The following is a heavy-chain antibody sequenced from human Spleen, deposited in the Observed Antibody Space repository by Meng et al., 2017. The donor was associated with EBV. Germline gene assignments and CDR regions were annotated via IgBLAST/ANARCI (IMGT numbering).Heavy chain of an antibody. J-gene: IGHJ4*02. Sequence: QVQLQESGPGLVKPSXXLSLTCTVSGGSISSSSYYWGWSRQPPGKGLEWIGSIYYSGSTYYNPSLKSRVTISVDTSKNQFSLKLSSVTAADTAVYYCARDTEAPGTWFDNWGQGTLVTVSS. CDR1: GGSISSSSYY. V-gene: IGHV4-39*02. CDR3: ARDTEAPGTWFDN. CDR2: IYYSGST.